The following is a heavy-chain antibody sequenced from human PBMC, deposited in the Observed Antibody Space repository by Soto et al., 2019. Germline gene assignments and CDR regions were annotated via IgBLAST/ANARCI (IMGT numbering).Heavy chain of an antibody. Sequence: GGSLRLSCAASGFTFSSYEMNWVRQAPGKGLEWVSYISSSGSTIYYADSVKGRFTISRDNAKNSLYLQMNSLRAEDTAVYYCASIAVAANWFDPRGQGTLVTVSS. V-gene: IGHV3-48*03. CDR1: GFTFSSYE. J-gene: IGHJ5*02. CDR3: ASIAVAANWFDP. CDR2: ISSSGSTI. D-gene: IGHD6-19*01.